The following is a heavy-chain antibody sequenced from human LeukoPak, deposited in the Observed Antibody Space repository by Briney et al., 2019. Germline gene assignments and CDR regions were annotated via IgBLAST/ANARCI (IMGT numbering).Heavy chain of an antibody. J-gene: IGHJ5*02. D-gene: IGHD3-9*01. CDR1: GGSINNYY. CDR3: ARGGLRYFDWLLPERGDNWFDP. Sequence: PSETLSLTCTVSGGSINNYYWSWIRQPPGKGLEWIGYIYYSGSTNYNPSLKSRVTISVDTSKNQFSLKLSSVTAADTAVYYCARGGLRYFDWLLPERGDNWFDPWGQGTLVTVSS. V-gene: IGHV4-59*01. CDR2: IYYSGST.